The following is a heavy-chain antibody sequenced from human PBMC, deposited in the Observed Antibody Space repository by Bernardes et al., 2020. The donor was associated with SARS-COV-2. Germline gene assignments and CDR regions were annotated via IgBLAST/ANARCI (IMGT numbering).Heavy chain of an antibody. CDR2: ISGSGGST. D-gene: IGHD2-21*02. Sequence: GGSLRLSCAASGFTFSSYAMSWVRQAPGKGLEWVSAISGSGGSTYYADSVKGRFTISRDNSKNTLYLQMNSLRAEDTAVYYCAKDSSYCGGDCYSGYFDYWGQGTLVTVSS. CDR3: AKDSSYCGGDCYSGYFDY. CDR1: GFTFSSYA. V-gene: IGHV3-23*01. J-gene: IGHJ4*02.